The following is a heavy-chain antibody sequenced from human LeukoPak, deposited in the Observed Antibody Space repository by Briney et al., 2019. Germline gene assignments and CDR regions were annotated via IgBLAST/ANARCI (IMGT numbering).Heavy chain of an antibody. CDR2: ISGSGDST. Sequence: GGSLRLSCAASGFTFSSYAMSWVRQAPGKGLEWVSAISGSGDSTYYADSVKGRFTISRDNSKNTMYLQMNSLRAEDTAVYYCARSWRPGIAVAGTGYWGQGTLVTVSS. CDR1: GFTFSSYA. D-gene: IGHD6-19*01. V-gene: IGHV3-23*01. J-gene: IGHJ4*02. CDR3: ARSWRPGIAVAGTGY.